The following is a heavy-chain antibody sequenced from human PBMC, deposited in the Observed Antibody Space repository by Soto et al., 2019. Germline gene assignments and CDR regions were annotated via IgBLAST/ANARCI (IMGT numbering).Heavy chain of an antibody. CDR1: GFILSRYS. J-gene: IGHJ5*02. V-gene: IGHV3-48*01. CDR2: ISPSSATI. CDR3: ARANWGFDP. Sequence: EEQLVESGGGWVQPGGSLRLSCAASGFILSRYSMNWVRQAPGRGLEWVAYISPSSATILYADSVKGRFIISRDNAENSLSLLLNRLGVEDTAVYYCARANWGFDPWGQGTLVTVSS. D-gene: IGHD3-16*01.